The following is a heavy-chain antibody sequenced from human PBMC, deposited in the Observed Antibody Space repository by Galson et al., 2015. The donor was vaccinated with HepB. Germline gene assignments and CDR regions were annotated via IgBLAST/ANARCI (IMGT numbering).Heavy chain of an antibody. Sequence: SLRLSCAASGFTFSSYWMSWVRQAPGKGLEWVANIKQDGSEKYYVDSVKGRFTISRDNAKNSLYLQMNSLRAEGTAVYYCAREVGYSSSWYHLDYWGQGTLVTVSS. J-gene: IGHJ4*02. CDR1: GFTFSSYW. CDR2: IKQDGSEK. CDR3: AREVGYSSSWYHLDY. V-gene: IGHV3-7*03. D-gene: IGHD6-13*01.